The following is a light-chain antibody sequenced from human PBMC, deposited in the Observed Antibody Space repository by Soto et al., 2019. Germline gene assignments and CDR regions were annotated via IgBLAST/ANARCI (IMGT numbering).Light chain of an antibody. CDR3: QQTYSIPIT. Sequence: DIQMTQSPSSLSASVGDRFTITCRASQSINTYLNWYRQKPGKAPNLLIYAASSLQSGVPSRFSGSGSGTDFTLTISDLQHEDFATYYCQQTYSIPITFGQGTRLEIK. CDR1: QSINTY. CDR2: AAS. J-gene: IGKJ5*01. V-gene: IGKV1-39*01.